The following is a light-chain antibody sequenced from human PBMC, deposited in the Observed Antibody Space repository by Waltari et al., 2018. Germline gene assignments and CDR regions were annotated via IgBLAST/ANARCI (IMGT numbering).Light chain of an antibody. CDR2: DTS. CDR3: QMYVRLPVT. J-gene: IGKJ1*01. Sequence: EIVLTQSPGTLALSPGERATLSCRASQSVGRALAWYQQKPGQAPRLLIYDTSPRATGISDKFSCSGSGTDFSLTISRVEPEDFAVYFCQMYVRLPVTFGQGTKVEVK. V-gene: IGKV3-20*01. CDR1: QSVGRA.